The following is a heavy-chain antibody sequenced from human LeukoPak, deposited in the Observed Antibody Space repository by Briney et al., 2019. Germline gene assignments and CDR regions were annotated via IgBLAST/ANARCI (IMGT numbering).Heavy chain of an antibody. Sequence: ASVKVSCKASGYTFTSYDINWVRQATGQGLEWMGWMNPNSGNTGYAQKFQGRVTMTEDTSTDTAYMELSSLRSEDTAVYYCATVIPARYSSSWPDYWGQGTLVTVSS. CDR3: ATVIPARYSSSWPDY. J-gene: IGHJ4*02. D-gene: IGHD6-13*01. CDR1: GYTFTSYD. CDR2: MNPNSGNT. V-gene: IGHV1-8*01.